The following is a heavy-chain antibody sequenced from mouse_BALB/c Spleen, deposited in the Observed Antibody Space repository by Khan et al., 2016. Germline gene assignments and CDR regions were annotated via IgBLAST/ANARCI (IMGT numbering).Heavy chain of an antibody. J-gene: IGHJ1*01. V-gene: IGHV9-3-1*01. CDR1: GYTFTNYG. Sequence: QIQLVQSGPELKKPGKTVKISCKASGYTFTNYGMNWVKQAPGKGLKWMGWINTYSGESTYADDFKGRFAFSLETSANTAYLQLNNLKNEDTATXFCARYRYYFGSSRYCDVWGAGTTVTVS. CDR3: ARYRYYFGSSRYCDV. D-gene: IGHD1-1*01. CDR2: INTYSGES.